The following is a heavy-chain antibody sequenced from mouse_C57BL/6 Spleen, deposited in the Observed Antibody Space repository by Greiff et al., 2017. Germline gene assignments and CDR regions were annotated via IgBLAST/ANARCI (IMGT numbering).Heavy chain of an antibody. J-gene: IGHJ3*01. V-gene: IGHV6-3*01. CDR2: IRLKSDNYAT. D-gene: IGHD2-3*01. CDR1: GFTFSNYW. CDR3: TADGYYGFAY. Sequence: EVKLVESGGGLVQPGGSMKLSCVASGFTFSNYWMNWVRQSPEKGLEWVAQIRLKSDNYATHYAESVNGRFTISRDDSKSSVYLQMNNLRAEDTGIYYCTADGYYGFAYWGQGTLVTVSA.